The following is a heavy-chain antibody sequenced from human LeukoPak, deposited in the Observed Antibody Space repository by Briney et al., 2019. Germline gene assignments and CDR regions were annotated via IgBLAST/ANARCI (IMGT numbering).Heavy chain of an antibody. D-gene: IGHD1-26*01. J-gene: IGHJ4*02. CDR3: ARHDGAVTDFDY. CDR1: GYSFTSYW. V-gene: IGHV5-10-1*01. CDR2: IDPSDSYT. Sequence: GESRKISCKGSGYSFTSYWISWVRQMPGKGLEWMGRIDPSDSYTNYSPSFQGHVTISADKSISTAYLQWSSLKASDTAMYYCARHDGAVTDFDYWGRGTLVTVSS.